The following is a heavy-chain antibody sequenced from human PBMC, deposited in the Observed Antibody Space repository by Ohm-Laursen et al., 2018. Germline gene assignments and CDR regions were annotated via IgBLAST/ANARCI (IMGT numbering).Heavy chain of an antibody. CDR2: ISAYNGNT. V-gene: IGHV1-18*01. CDR3: ARDFFRTTFGVVINYGMDV. Sequence: ASVKVSCKASGYTFTSYGISWVRQAPGQGLEWMGWISAYNGNTNYAQKLQGRVTMTTDTSTSTAYMELRSLRSDDTAVYYCARDFFRTTFGVVINYGMDVWGQGTTVTVSS. J-gene: IGHJ6*02. CDR1: GYTFTSYG. D-gene: IGHD3-3*01.